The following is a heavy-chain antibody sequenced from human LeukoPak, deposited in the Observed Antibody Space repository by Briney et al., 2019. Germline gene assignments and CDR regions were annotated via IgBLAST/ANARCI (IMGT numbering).Heavy chain of an antibody. CDR1: GYSFTSYW. CDR2: IYPGDSDT. J-gene: IGHJ4*02. V-gene: IGHV5-51*01. Sequence: GESLKISCKGSGYSFTSYWIGWVRQMPGKGLEWMGIIYPGDSDTRYSPSFQGQVTISADKSISTACLQWSSLKASDTAMYYCARNAYRGYSSGWPFDYWGQGTLVTVSS. D-gene: IGHD6-19*01. CDR3: ARNAYRGYSSGWPFDY.